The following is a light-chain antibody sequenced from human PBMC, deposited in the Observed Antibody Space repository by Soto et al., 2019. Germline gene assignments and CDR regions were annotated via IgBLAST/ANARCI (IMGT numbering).Light chain of an antibody. CDR1: SSNIGAGYD. V-gene: IGLV1-40*01. J-gene: IGLJ2*01. CDR3: RSYDSGLSGVV. CDR2: GNS. Sequence: QSVLTQPPSVSGAPGQRVTISCTGSSSNIGAGYDVHWYQQLPGTAPKLLIYGNSNRPSGVPDRFSGSKSGTSASLAIAGVQAEDEAEYCCRSYDSGLSGVVFGGGTKLTVL.